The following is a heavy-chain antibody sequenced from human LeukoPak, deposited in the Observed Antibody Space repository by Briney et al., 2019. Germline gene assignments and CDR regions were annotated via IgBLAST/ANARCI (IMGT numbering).Heavy chain of an antibody. CDR3: ARDNLSVGENSSSPIGLYYFDY. CDR1: EFTCSSYA. V-gene: IGHV3-30*11. Sequence: ARTLTLSCAATEFTCSSYAMHSRRQAPDKRQKWVAVISYDGSNKYYADSVKGRFTISRDNSKNTLYLQMNSLRAEDTAVYYCARDNLSVGENSSSPIGLYYFDYWDQGTLVTVSS. J-gene: IGHJ4*02. CDR2: ISYDGSNK. D-gene: IGHD6-6*01.